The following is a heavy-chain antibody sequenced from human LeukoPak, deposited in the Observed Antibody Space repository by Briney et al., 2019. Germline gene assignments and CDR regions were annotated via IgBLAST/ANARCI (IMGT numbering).Heavy chain of an antibody. CDR3: VRGVPYCSSTSCRAITYGMDV. D-gene: IGHD2-2*01. J-gene: IGHJ6*02. CDR2: INHSGST. CDR1: GGSFSGYY. Sequence: SETLSLTCAVYGGSFSGYYWSWICQPPGKGLEWIGEINHSGSTNYNPSLKSRVTISVDTSKNQFSLKLSSVTAADTAVYYCVRGVPYCSSTSCRAITYGMDVWGQGTTVTVSS. V-gene: IGHV4-34*01.